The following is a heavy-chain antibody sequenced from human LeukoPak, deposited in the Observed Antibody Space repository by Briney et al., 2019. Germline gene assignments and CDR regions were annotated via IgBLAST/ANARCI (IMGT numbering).Heavy chain of an antibody. CDR2: SGSGGDT. CDR3: AKARGATYGTYYFDY. J-gene: IGHJ4*02. D-gene: IGHD4/OR15-4a*01. V-gene: IGHV3-23*01. CDR1: GFTFSSYA. Sequence: QPGGSLRLSCAASGFTFSSYAMNWVRQAPGKGLEWVSISGSGGDTYYADSVKGRFTISRDNSKNTLYLQMNSLRAEDTAVYYCAKARGATYGTYYFDYWDQGTLVTVSS.